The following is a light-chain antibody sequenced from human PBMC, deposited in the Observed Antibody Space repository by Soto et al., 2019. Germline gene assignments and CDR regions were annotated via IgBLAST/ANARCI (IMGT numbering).Light chain of an antibody. Sequence: EIVLTQSPATLSLSPGERATLSCRASQSVSSSLAWYQQKPGQAPRLLIYGASNRATGIPARFSGSGSGTDFTLTISSLEPEDFAVYYCQQRSNWPPGNTFGGGTKV. V-gene: IGKV3-11*01. CDR1: QSVSSS. CDR3: QQRSNWPPGNT. J-gene: IGKJ4*01. CDR2: GAS.